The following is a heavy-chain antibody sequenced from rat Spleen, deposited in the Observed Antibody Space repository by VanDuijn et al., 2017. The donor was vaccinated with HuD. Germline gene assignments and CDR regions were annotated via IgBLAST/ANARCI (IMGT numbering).Heavy chain of an antibody. CDR3: TRGGNYDFDY. J-gene: IGHJ2*01. V-gene: IGHV5-29*01. CDR1: GLSFSNYD. D-gene: IGHD1-10*01. CDR2: ISYDGTAT. Sequence: EVQLVESGGGFVQPGRSLKLSCAASGLSFSNYDMAWVRQAPTKGLEWVASISYDGTATYYRDSVKGRFTLSRDNANSTLYLQMNSLRTEDTATYYCTRGGNYDFDYWGQGVMVTVSS.